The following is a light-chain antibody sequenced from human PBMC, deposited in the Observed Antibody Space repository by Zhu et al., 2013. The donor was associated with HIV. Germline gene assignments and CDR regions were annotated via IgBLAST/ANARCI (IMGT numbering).Light chain of an antibody. CDR2: GTS. CDR1: HRVSSAY. CDR3: QQTKSYPFS. J-gene: IGKJ3*01. Sequence: EIVLTQSPGTLSLSPGETATLSCRASHRVSSAYLAWYQQIPGQAPRLLISGTSNRATGIPDRFSGSGSGTEFALTVYGLQPEDSATYYCQQTKSYPFSFGPGTKVDVK. V-gene: IGKV3-20*01.